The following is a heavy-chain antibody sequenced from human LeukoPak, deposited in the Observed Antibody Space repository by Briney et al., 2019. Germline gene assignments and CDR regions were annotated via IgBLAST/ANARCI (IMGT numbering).Heavy chain of an antibody. V-gene: IGHV4-30-4*01. CDR2: IYYSGST. CDR3: ARHRSRYSDAFDM. J-gene: IGHJ3*02. CDR1: GGSISSGDYY. Sequence: SQTLSLTCTVSGGSISSGDYYWSWIRQPPGKGLEWIGYIYYSGSTYYNPSLKSRVTISVDTSKNQFSLKLNSVTAADTAVYYCARHRSRYSDAFDMWGQGTMVTVSS. D-gene: IGHD2-15*01.